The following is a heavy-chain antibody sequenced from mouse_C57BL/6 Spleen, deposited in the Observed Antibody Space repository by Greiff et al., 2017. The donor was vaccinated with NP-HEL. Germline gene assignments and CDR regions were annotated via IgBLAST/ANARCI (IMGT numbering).Heavy chain of an antibody. CDR2: INPSTGGT. CDR1: GYSFTGYY. V-gene: IGHV1-42*01. D-gene: IGHD1-1*01. CDR3: ASALITTVVATRYFDV. J-gene: IGHJ1*03. Sequence: EVKLQESGPELVKPGASVKISCKASGYSFTGYYMNWVKQSPEKSLEWIGEINPSTGGTTYNQKFKAKATLTVDKSSSTAYMQLKSLTSEDSAVYYCASALITTVVATRYFDVWGTGTTVTVSS.